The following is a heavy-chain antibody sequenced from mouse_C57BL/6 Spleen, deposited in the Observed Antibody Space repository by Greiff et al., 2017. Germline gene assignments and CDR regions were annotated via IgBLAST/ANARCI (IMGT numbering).Heavy chain of an antibody. Sequence: EVKVVESGEGLVKPGGSLKLSCAASGFTFSSYAMSWVRQTPEKRLEWVAYISSGGDYIYYADTVKGRFTISRDNARNTLYLQMSSLKSEDTAMYYCTRGVPDYDGSSYAMDDWGQGTSVTVSS. CDR3: TRGVPDYDGSSYAMDD. J-gene: IGHJ4*01. D-gene: IGHD1-1*01. V-gene: IGHV5-9-1*02. CDR1: GFTFSSYA. CDR2: ISSGGDYI.